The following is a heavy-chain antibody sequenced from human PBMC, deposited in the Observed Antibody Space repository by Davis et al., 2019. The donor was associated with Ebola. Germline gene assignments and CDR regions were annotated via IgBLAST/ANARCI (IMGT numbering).Heavy chain of an antibody. CDR1: GFTFSSYS. D-gene: IGHD6-13*01. V-gene: IGHV3-21*01. Sequence: GESLKISCAASGFTFSSYSMNWVRQAPGKGLEWVSSISSSSSYIYYADSVKGRFTISRDNAKNSLYLQMNSLRDEDTAVYYCARAGYIAAAGVDYWGQGTLVTVSS. CDR2: ISSSSSYI. J-gene: IGHJ4*02. CDR3: ARAGYIAAAGVDY.